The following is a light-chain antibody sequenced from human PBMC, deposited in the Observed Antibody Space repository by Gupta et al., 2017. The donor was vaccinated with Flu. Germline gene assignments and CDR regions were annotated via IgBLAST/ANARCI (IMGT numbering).Light chain of an antibody. CDR3: QQYNSWPPPFT. CDR2: GAS. CDR1: QSVSTN. Sequence: GERVTLSCRASQSVSTNLAWYQQKLGQAPRLLIYGASTRATGIPARFSGSGSGTEFTLTISSLQSEDFAVYYCQQYNSWPPPFTFGQGTKLDIK. V-gene: IGKV3-15*01. J-gene: IGKJ2*01.